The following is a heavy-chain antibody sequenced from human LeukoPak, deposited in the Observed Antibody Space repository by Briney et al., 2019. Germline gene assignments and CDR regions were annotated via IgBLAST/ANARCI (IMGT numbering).Heavy chain of an antibody. CDR1: GGTFSIYT. V-gene: IGHV1-69*02. Sequence: SVKDSCMDPGGTFSIYTICWVRPAPGRGVEWVGRIFLIVGIANYAQTFQGRVTLTADKSTRTACIGLSNPRSANTAVCICGRLHGMDVWGQGTTVTVSS. CDR3: GRLHGMDV. CDR2: IFLIVGIA. J-gene: IGHJ6*02.